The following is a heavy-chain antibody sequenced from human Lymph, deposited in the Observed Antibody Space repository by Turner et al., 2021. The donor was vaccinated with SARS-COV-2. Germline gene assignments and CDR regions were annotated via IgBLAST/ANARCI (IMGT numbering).Heavy chain of an antibody. CDR3: ARVGPGGFDY. D-gene: IGHD2-15*01. J-gene: IGHJ4*02. CDR1: GYTFTSYY. CDR2: INPSGDST. V-gene: IGHV1-46*01. Sequence: QVQLVQSGAEVKKPGASVKVSCKASGYTFTSYYMHWVRQAPGQGLEWMGIINPSGDSTSYAQKFQGRVNMTRETSTSTVYMELSSLRSEDTAVYYCARVGPGGFDYWGQGTPVTVSS.